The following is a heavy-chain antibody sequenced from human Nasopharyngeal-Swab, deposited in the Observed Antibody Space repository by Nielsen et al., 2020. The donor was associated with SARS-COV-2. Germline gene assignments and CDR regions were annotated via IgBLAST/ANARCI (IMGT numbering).Heavy chain of an antibody. Sequence: ASVKVSCKASGYTFTSYDINWVRQATGQGLEWMGWMNPNSGNTGYAQKFQGRVTMTRNTSISTAYMELSSLRSEDTAVYYCARAGVVVVAAKYYYYMDVWDKGTTVTDYS. CDR1: GYTFTSYD. D-gene: IGHD2-15*01. V-gene: IGHV1-8*01. CDR2: MNPNSGNT. CDR3: ARAGVVVVAAKYYYYMDV. J-gene: IGHJ6*03.